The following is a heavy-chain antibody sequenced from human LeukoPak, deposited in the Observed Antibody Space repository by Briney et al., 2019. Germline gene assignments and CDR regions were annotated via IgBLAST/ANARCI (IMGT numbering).Heavy chain of an antibody. Sequence: GGSLRLSCAASGFTFSSYAMSWVRQAPGKGLEWVSAIGGSGGSTYYAGSVKGRFTISRDNSKNTLYLQMNSLRAEDTAVYYCAKRYCSSTSCYPDAFDIWGQGTMVTVSS. J-gene: IGHJ3*02. V-gene: IGHV3-23*01. CDR1: GFTFSSYA. D-gene: IGHD2-2*01. CDR3: AKRYCSSTSCYPDAFDI. CDR2: IGGSGGST.